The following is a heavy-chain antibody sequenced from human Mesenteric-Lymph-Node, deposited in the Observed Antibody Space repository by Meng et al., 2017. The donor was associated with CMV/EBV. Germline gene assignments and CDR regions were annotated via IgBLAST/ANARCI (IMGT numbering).Heavy chain of an antibody. Sequence: ASVKVSCKASGYTFTSYYMHWVRQAPGQGLEWMGIINPSGGSTSYAQKFQGRVTMTRDTSTSTVYMELSSLRSEDTAVYYCARDGDPQQQLGTTHFDYWGQGTLVTVSS. V-gene: IGHV1-46*01. CDR2: INPSGGST. D-gene: IGHD6-13*01. CDR3: ARDGDPQQQLGTTHFDY. J-gene: IGHJ4*02. CDR1: GYTFTSYY.